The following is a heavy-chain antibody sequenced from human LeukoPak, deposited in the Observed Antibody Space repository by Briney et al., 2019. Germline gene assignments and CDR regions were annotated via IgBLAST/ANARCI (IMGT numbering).Heavy chain of an antibody. CDR3: ARVSSVSGDYSRGNVY. V-gene: IGHV1-2*06. Sequence: ASVKVSCKASGYTFTGYYMHWVRQAPGQGLEWMGRINPNSGGTNYAQKFQGRVTMTRDTSISTAYMELSRLRSDDTAVYYCARVSSVSGDYSRGNVYWGQGTLVTVSS. CDR1: GYTFTGYY. J-gene: IGHJ4*02. D-gene: IGHD4-17*01. CDR2: INPNSGGT.